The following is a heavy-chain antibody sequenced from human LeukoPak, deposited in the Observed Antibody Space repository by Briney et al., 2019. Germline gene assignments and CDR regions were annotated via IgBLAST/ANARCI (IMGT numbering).Heavy chain of an antibody. V-gene: IGHV3-48*03. CDR2: ISSSGSTT. Sequence: GGSLRLSCAASGFTFSSYEMNWVRQAPGKGLEWVSYISSSGSTTYYADSVKGRFTISRDDAKNSLYLQMNSLRAEDTAVYYCARDEGSSWKNWFDPWGQGTLVTVSS. CDR1: GFTFSSYE. J-gene: IGHJ5*02. D-gene: IGHD6-13*01. CDR3: ARDEGSSWKNWFDP.